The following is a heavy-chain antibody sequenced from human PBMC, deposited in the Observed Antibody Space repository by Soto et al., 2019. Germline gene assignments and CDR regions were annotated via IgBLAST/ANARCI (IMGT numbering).Heavy chain of an antibody. V-gene: IGHV3-30*03. Sequence: PGGSLRLSCAASGFTFSSYGMPWVRQAPGKGLEWVAVISYDGSNKYYADSVKGRFTISRDNSKNTLYLQMNSLRAEDTAVYYCARGYSYTQPVFDYWGLGTLVTVSS. D-gene: IGHD5-18*01. J-gene: IGHJ4*02. CDR3: ARGYSYTQPVFDY. CDR1: GFTFSSYG. CDR2: ISYDGSNK.